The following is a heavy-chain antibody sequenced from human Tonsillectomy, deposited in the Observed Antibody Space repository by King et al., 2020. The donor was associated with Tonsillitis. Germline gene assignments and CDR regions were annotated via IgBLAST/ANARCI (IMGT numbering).Heavy chain of an antibody. V-gene: IGHV3-21*01. J-gene: IGHJ6*02. Sequence: VQLVESGGGLVKPGGSLRLSCAASGFTFSSYSMNWVRQAPGKGLEWVSSISSSSSYIYYADSVKGRLTISRDKAKNSLYLQMNSLRAEDTAVYYCARDQIALAGIEYDFHYGMDVWGQGTTVTVPS. CDR3: ARDQIALAGIEYDFHYGMDV. D-gene: IGHD6-19*01. CDR1: GFTFSSYS. CDR2: ISSSSSYI.